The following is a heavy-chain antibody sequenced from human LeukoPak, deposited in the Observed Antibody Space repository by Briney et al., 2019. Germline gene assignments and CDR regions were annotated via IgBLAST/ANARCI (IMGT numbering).Heavy chain of an antibody. D-gene: IGHD1-26*01. CDR3: ARQGGSYYTPFDS. CDR2: IYYSGST. J-gene: IGHJ4*02. V-gene: IGHV4-39*01. CDR1: GGSISSSSYY. Sequence: SETLSLTCTVSGGSISSSSYYWGWIRQPPGKGLEWIGNIYYSGSTYYNPSLRSRVTISVDTSKNQFSLKLNPVTAADTAVYYCARQGGSYYTPFDSWGQGTLVTVSS.